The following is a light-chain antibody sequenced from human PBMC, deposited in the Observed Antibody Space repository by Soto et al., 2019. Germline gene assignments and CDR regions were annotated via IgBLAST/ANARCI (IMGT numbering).Light chain of an antibody. CDR3: QQYNNWPPYT. V-gene: IGKV3-15*01. CDR2: GAS. Sequence: EIVMTQSPATLSVSPGERATLSCRASQSVSSNLAWYQQKPGQAPRLLIYGASTRATGIPARFSGSGSGTEFTLTNSSLHSEDFAVYYWQQYNNWPPYTFGQGTNLEIK. J-gene: IGKJ2*01. CDR1: QSVSSN.